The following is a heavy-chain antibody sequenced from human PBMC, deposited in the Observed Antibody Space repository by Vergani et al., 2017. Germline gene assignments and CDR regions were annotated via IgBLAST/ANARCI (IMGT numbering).Heavy chain of an antibody. V-gene: IGHV3-11*06. CDR1: GFTFSDYY. CDR2: ISSSSSYT. Sequence: QVQLVESGGGVVQPGRSLRLSCAASGFTFSDYYMSWIRQAPGKGLEWVSYISSSSSYTNYADSVKGRFTISRDNAKNSLYLQMNSLRAEDTAVYYCARHSGSYLARDIWGQGTMVTVSS. CDR3: ARHSGSYLARDI. D-gene: IGHD1-26*01. J-gene: IGHJ3*02.